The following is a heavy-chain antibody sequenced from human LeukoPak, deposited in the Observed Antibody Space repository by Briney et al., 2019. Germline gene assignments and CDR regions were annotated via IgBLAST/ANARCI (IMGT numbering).Heavy chain of an antibody. CDR3: ARDLSWRSNYEGEIDY. CDR1: GYTFTSYG. V-gene: IGHV1-18*01. D-gene: IGHD4-4*01. Sequence: ASVKVSCKASGYTFTSYGISWVRQAPGQGLEWMGWISAYNGNTNYAQKLQGRVTMTTDTSTSTAYMELRSLRSDDTAVYYCARDLSWRSNYEGEIDYWGQGTLVTVSS. J-gene: IGHJ4*02. CDR2: ISAYNGNT.